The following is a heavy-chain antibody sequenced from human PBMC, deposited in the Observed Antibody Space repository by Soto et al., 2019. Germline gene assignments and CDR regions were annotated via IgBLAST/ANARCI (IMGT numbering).Heavy chain of an antibody. V-gene: IGHV1-2*04. CDR2: INPNSGGT. D-gene: IGHD6-13*01. CDR1: GYTFTGYY. Sequence: QVQLVQSGAEVKKPGASVKVSCKASGYTFTGYYMHWVRQAPGQGLEWMGWINPNSGGTNYAQKFQGWVTMTRDTSISTAYMELSRLRSDDTAVYYCARDGGGSSWYVGGNWFDPWGQGTLVTVSS. CDR3: ARDGGGSSWYVGGNWFDP. J-gene: IGHJ5*02.